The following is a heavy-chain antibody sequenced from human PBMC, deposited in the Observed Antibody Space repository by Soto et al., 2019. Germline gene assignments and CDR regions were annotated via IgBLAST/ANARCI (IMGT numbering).Heavy chain of an antibody. CDR3: TKSSSRRFPYYFFDL. J-gene: IGHJ2*01. D-gene: IGHD1-26*01. CDR1: GFTFDDYA. CDR2: ISWNSDSF. Sequence: EVQLVESGGGLVQPGRSLRLSCAASGFTFDDYAMDWVRQAPGKGLEWVSGISWNSDSFGYADSVRGRFTISRDNAKNSLYLQMNSLRAEDTAFYYCTKSSSRRFPYYFFDLWGRGTLVTVSS. V-gene: IGHV3-9*01.